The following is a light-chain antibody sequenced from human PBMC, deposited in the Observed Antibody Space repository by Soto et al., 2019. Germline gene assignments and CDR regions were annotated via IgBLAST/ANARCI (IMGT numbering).Light chain of an antibody. V-gene: IGLV1-44*01. J-gene: IGLJ3*02. CDR3: AAWDDSLNGNWV. Sequence: QSVLTQPPSASGTPGQRVTISCSGSSSNIGSNTVNWYQQLPRTAPKPLIYSNNQRPSGVPDRFSGSKSSTSASLAISGLQSEDEADYYCAAWDDSLNGNWVFGGGTQLTVL. CDR1: SSNIGSNT. CDR2: SNN.